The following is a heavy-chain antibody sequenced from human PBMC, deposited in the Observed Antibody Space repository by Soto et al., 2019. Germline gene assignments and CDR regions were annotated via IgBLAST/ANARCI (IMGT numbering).Heavy chain of an antibody. Sequence: QITLKESGPPLVKPTQTLTLTCTFSGFSLSTSGVGVGWIRQPPGKALEWLALIYWDDDKRYSPSLKSRLTITKDTAKNQLALLIATMDPVNSATYYCAHRSIALAGKWGFDYWGQGTLVTVSS. CDR3: AHRSIALAGKWGFDY. V-gene: IGHV2-5*02. J-gene: IGHJ4*02. CDR2: IYWDDDK. CDR1: GFSLSTSGVG. D-gene: IGHD6-19*01.